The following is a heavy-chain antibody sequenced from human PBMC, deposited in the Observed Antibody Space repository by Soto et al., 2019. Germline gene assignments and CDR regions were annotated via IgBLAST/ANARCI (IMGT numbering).Heavy chain of an antibody. D-gene: IGHD1-26*01. CDR2: IDPSDSYT. CDR3: ASQGSGSYYSYYYGMDV. J-gene: IGHJ6*02. Sequence: GESLKISCKGSGYSFTSYWISWVRQMPGKGLEWMGRIDPSDSYTNYSPSFQGHVTISADKSISTAYLQWSSLKASDTAMYYCASQGSGSYYSYYYGMDVCGQGTTVTVSS. V-gene: IGHV5-10-1*01. CDR1: GYSFTSYW.